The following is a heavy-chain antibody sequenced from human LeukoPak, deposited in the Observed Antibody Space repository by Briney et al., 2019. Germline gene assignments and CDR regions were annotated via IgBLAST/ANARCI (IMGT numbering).Heavy chain of an antibody. CDR2: INHSGST. J-gene: IGHJ4*02. V-gene: IGHV4-34*01. CDR3: ARDLGNWNYGGY. CDR1: GGSFSGYY. Sequence: MPSEALSLTCAVYGGSFSGYYWSWIRQPPGKGLEWIGEINHSGSTNYNPSLKSRVTISVDKSKNQFSLKLSSVTAADTAVYYCARDLGNWNYGGYWGQGTLVTVSS. D-gene: IGHD1-20*01.